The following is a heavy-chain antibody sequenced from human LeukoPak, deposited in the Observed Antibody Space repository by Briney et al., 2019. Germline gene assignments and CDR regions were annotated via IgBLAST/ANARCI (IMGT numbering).Heavy chain of an antibody. D-gene: IGHD2-15*01. Sequence: GASVKVSCKASGYTFTDYALHWVRQAPGQSLEWMGWITTGRGETRYSQEFQRRITFTRDTSASTVYMDLSDLRSEDTAVYYCARDPTQGYDYWGQGTLVTVSS. V-gene: IGHV1-3*03. CDR3: ARDPTQGYDY. J-gene: IGHJ4*02. CDR2: ITTGRGET. CDR1: GYTFTDYA.